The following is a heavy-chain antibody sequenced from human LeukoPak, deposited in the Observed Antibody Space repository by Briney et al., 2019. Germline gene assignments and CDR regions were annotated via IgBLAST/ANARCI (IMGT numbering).Heavy chain of an antibody. CDR2: IYYSGST. CDR1: GGSISSGDHY. Sequence: SQTLSLTCTVSGGSISSGDHYWSWIRQPPGKGLEWIGYIYYSGSTYYNPSLKSRVTISVDTSKNQFSLKLSSVTAADTAVYYCARDHYYDSSGYYYGMDVWGQGTTVTVSS. D-gene: IGHD3-22*01. CDR3: ARDHYYDSSGYYYGMDV. J-gene: IGHJ6*02. V-gene: IGHV4-30-4*01.